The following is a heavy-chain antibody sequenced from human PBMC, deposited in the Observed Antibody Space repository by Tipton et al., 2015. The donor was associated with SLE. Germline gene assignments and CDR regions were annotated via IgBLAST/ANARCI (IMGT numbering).Heavy chain of an antibody. D-gene: IGHD6-6*01. Sequence: TLSLTCTVSGGSISSGSYYWSWIRQPAGKGLEWIGHIYTSGSTNYNPSLKSRVTISVDTSKNQFSLKLSSVTAADTAVYYCARVRRIAARLDNWGQGTLVTVSS. V-gene: IGHV4-61*09. CDR2: IYTSGST. J-gene: IGHJ4*02. CDR3: ARVRRIAARLDN. CDR1: GGSISSGSYY.